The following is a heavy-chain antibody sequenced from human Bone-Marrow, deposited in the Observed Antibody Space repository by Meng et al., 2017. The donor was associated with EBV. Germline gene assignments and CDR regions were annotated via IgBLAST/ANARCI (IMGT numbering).Heavy chain of an antibody. Sequence: QSGAGVLKASETLALTFAAYGGSFSGYYWNWIRQPPGKGREWIGEVNRSGSANYKPYLKSRVTMSVDTSKKQFSLRLTSVTAADTAVYYCARGRSVYDNAWSAAGGWFDPWGQGTLVTVSS. CDR2: VNRSGSA. CDR1: GGSFSGYY. D-gene: IGHD2/OR15-2a*01. V-gene: IGHV4-34*01. J-gene: IGHJ5*02. CDR3: ARGRSVYDNAWSAAGGWFDP.